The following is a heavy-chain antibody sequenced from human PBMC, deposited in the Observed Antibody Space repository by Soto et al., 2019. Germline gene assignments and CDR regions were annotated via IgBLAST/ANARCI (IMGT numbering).Heavy chain of an antibody. D-gene: IGHD3-10*01. Sequence: SVKVSCKASGGTFSSYTISWVRQAPGQGLEWMGRIIPILGIANYAQKFQGRVTITADKSTSTAYMELSSLRSEDTAVYYCASNSEGFGELFQPYYFDYWGQGTLVTVSS. CDR1: GGTFSSYT. J-gene: IGHJ4*02. V-gene: IGHV1-69*02. CDR3: ASNSEGFGELFQPYYFDY. CDR2: IIPILGIA.